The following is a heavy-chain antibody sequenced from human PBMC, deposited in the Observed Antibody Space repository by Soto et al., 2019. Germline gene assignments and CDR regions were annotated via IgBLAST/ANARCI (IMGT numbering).Heavy chain of an antibody. CDR3: ARGGVTTGTDDWFYP. Sequence: QVQLVQSGAEVKKPGSSVKVSCKASGGTFSSYTISWVRQATGQGLEWMGRIIPILGIANYAQKFQGRVTITADKSTSTSYMELSSLRSEDTAVYYCARGGVTTGTDDWFYPWVQGTLVTVSS. V-gene: IGHV1-69*02. CDR2: IIPILGIA. J-gene: IGHJ5*02. D-gene: IGHD1-1*01. CDR1: GGTFSSYT.